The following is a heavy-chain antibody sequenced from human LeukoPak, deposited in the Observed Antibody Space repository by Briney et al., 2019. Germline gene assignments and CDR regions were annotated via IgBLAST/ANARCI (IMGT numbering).Heavy chain of an antibody. CDR2: INPNSGGT. D-gene: IGHD3-3*01. CDR3: ATLLDPDSAEWLLWLGY. CDR1: GYTFTGYY. V-gene: IGHV1-2*06. Sequence: ASVKVSCKASGYTFTGYYIHWVRQAPGQGLEWMGRINPNSGGTNYAQKFQGRVTMTRDTSISTAYMELSRLRSDDTAVYYCATLLDPDSAEWLLWLGYWGQGTLVTVSS. J-gene: IGHJ4*02.